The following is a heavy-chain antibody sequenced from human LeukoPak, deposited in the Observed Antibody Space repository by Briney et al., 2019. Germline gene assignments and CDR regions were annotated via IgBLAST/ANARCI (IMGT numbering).Heavy chain of an antibody. V-gene: IGHV3-7*01. D-gene: IGHD3-9*01. J-gene: IGHJ4*02. Sequence: GGSLRLSCAASGFTFGSYWMTWVRQPPGKGLEWVANIKEDGSEKNYVDSMKGRFTIPRDNAKNSLYLQLNSLRAEDTAVYYCARDTGYFNFDFWGQGTLVTVSS. CDR1: GFTFGSYW. CDR3: ARDTGYFNFDF. CDR2: IKEDGSEK.